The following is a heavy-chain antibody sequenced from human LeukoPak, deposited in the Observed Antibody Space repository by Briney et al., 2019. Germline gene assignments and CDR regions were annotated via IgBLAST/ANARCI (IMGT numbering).Heavy chain of an antibody. CDR3: AKGGELLGYFDS. CDR2: ISGSGYNT. J-gene: IGHJ4*02. D-gene: IGHD1-7*01. CDR1: GLTFSSYV. V-gene: IGHV3-23*01. Sequence: PGGSLRLSCAASGLTFSSYVMSWVRQAPGKGLEWVSGISGSGYNTFYADSVKGRFIISRDESKNTVSLLMNTVRAEDTAIYYCAKGGELLGYFDSWGQGTLVTVSS.